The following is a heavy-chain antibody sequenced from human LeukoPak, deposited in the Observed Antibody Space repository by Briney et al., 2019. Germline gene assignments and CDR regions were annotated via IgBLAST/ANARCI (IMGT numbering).Heavy chain of an antibody. Sequence: ASVKVSCKASGYTFTSYGISWVRQAPGQGLEWMGWISAYNGNTNYAQKLQGRVTMTTDTSTSTAYMELRSLRSDDTAVYYCASSLGSYYPIYFDYWGQGTLVTVPS. D-gene: IGHD1-26*01. J-gene: IGHJ4*02. V-gene: IGHV1-18*01. CDR3: ASSLGSYYPIYFDY. CDR2: ISAYNGNT. CDR1: GYTFTSYG.